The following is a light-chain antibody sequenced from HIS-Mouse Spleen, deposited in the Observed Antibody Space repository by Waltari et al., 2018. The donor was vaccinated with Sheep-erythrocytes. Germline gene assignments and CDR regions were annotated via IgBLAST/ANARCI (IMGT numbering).Light chain of an antibody. CDR2: EVS. V-gene: IGLV2-8*01. CDR3: SSYAGSNNWV. CDR1: SSDVGGYNY. Sequence: QSALTQPPSASGSPGQSVTISCTGTSSDVGGYNYVSWYQQHPGKAPKLMVYEVSNRPSGGPVGLSCAKSGNTASLTVSGLQAEDEADYYCSSYAGSNNWVFGGGTKLTVL. J-gene: IGLJ3*02.